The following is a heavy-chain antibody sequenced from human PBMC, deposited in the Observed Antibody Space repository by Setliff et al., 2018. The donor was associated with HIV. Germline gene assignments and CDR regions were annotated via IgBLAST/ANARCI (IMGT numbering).Heavy chain of an antibody. J-gene: IGHJ4*02. Sequence: LSLTCAVYGGSFSGYYWSWIRQPPGKGLEWVSYITDSGSTIYYADSVKGRFTISRDNAKNSLYLQMNSLRAEDTAVYYCARVLITPGIAAEMDYWGQGTLVTVSS. CDR2: ITDSGSTI. CDR1: GGSFSGYY. CDR3: ARVLITPGIAAEMDY. D-gene: IGHD6-13*01. V-gene: IGHV3-11*04.